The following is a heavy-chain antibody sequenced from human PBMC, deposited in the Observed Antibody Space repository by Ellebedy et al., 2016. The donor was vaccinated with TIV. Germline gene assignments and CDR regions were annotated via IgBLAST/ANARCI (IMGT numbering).Heavy chain of an antibody. J-gene: IGHJ4*02. Sequence: SETLSLTCTVSGYFISDGYYWGWVRQSPGKGLEWIGSGYHSGSTFYNPSLKSRVTLSANTSKKQLSLSIRSVTAADTAVYYCANSMISDKSHFDGSYNFGDFWGQGTLVTVTS. CDR1: GYFISDGYY. CDR3: ANSMISDKSHFDGSYNFGDF. V-gene: IGHV4-38-2*02. D-gene: IGHD3-16*01. CDR2: GYHSGST.